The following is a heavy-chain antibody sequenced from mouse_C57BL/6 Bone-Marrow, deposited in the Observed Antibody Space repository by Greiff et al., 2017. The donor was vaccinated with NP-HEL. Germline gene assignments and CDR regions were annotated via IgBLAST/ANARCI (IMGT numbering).Heavy chain of an antibody. D-gene: IGHD1-1*01. CDR3: ARANYGSSDWYFDV. CDR1: GYSFTDYN. CDR2: INPNYGTT. J-gene: IGHJ1*03. Sequence: VQLQQSGPELVKPVASVKISCKASGYSFTDYNMNWVKQSNGKSLEWIGVINPNYGTTSYNQKFKGKATLTVDQSSSTAYMQLNSLTSEDSAFYYGARANYGSSDWYFDVWGTGTTVTVAS. V-gene: IGHV1-39*01.